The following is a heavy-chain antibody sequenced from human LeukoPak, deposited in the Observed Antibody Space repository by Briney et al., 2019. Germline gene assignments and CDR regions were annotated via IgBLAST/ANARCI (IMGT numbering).Heavy chain of an antibody. D-gene: IGHD1-26*01. V-gene: IGHV3-74*01. CDR1: GFTFSTYW. CDR2: ITGDGSDT. Sequence: GGSLRPSCAASGFTFSTYWMHWVRQAPGKGLVWVSRITGDGSDTTYADSVKGRFTISRDNAKNTLYLQMNSLRAEDTAVYYCARGWIVGGIRDVFLDDWGQGTLATVSS. J-gene: IGHJ4*02. CDR3: ARGWIVGGIRDVFLDD.